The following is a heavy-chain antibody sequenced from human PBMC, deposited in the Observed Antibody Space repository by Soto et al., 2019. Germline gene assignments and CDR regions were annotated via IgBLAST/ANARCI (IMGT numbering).Heavy chain of an antibody. CDR2: VSNDGIRK. D-gene: IGHD3-22*01. CDR1: GFIFSGSG. V-gene: IGHV3-30*03. J-gene: IGHJ5*01. Sequence: QVQLVESGGGVVQPGRSLRLTCAASGFIFSGSGMHWVRQAPGKGLEWVALVSNDGIRKYYGDSVKGRFTISRDNAEDTLYLQMNSLRVEDTAVYYCARSVGGSMYDNSGKYDSWGQGTLVTVSS. CDR3: ARSVGGSMYDNSGKYDS.